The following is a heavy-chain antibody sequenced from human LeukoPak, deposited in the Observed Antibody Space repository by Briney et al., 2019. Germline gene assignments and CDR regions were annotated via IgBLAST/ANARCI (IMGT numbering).Heavy chain of an antibody. CDR1: GYTFTGYY. CDR2: INPNSGGT. Sequence: GASVKVSCKASGYTFTGYYMHWVRQAPGQGLEWMGWINPNSGGTNYAQKFQGRVTMTRDTSISTAYMELSRLRSDDTAVYYCANWYYDSSASEAFDIWGQGTMVTVSS. J-gene: IGHJ3*02. CDR3: ANWYYDSSASEAFDI. D-gene: IGHD3-22*01. V-gene: IGHV1-2*02.